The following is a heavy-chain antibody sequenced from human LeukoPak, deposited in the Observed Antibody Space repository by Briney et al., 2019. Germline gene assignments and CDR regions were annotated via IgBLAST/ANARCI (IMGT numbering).Heavy chain of an antibody. CDR2: IYYSGST. Sequence: PSETLSLTCTVSGGSISSYYWSWIRQPPGKGLGWIGYIYYSGSTNYNPSLKSRVTISVDTSKNQFSLKLSSVTAADTAVYYCAREFYSSGWYYYFDYWGQGTLATVSS. CDR3: AREFYSSGWYYYFDY. CDR1: GGSISSYY. V-gene: IGHV4-59*01. D-gene: IGHD6-19*01. J-gene: IGHJ4*02.